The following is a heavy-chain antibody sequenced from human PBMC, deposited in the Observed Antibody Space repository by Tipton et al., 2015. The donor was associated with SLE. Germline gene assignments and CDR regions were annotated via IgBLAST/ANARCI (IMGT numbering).Heavy chain of an antibody. J-gene: IGHJ4*02. CDR2: IIPIFGTA. CDR3: AVGDIAAAFVLDY. Sequence: QLVQSGAEVKKPGASVKVSCKASGGTFSSYAISWVRQAPGQGLEWMGGIIPIFGTANYAQKFQGRVTITADESTSAAYMGLSSLRSEDTAVFYCAVGDIAAAFVLDYWGQRTLVTVSS. V-gene: IGHV1-69*13. CDR1: GGTFSSYA. D-gene: IGHD6-13*01.